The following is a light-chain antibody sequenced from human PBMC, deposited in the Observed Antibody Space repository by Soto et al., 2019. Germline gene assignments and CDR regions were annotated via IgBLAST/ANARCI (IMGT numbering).Light chain of an antibody. CDR2: GAS. CDR3: QQRFTAPYT. V-gene: IGKV1-39*01. J-gene: IGKJ1*01. CDR1: QNIGKY. Sequence: DIEMTQSPSFLSASAGDRITLTCRASQNIGKYVNWYQQSPGKAPNLLIFGASNLQSGVPSRFGGSGSGTEFTLTINSLQPEDFATYCCQQRFTAPYTLGQGTTV.